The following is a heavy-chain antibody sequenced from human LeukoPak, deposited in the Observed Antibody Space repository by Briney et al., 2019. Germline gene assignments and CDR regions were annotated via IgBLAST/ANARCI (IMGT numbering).Heavy chain of an antibody. CDR1: GYPFTSYG. Sequence: ASVKLSCKASGYPFTSYGISWVLQTPGQGLEWMGWISAYNGNTNYAQKLQGRVTMTTDTSTSTAYMELRSLRSDDTAVYYCARGVRGITFGGVIVPPDYWGQGTLVTVSS. D-gene: IGHD3-16*02. CDR3: ARGVRGITFGGVIVPPDY. CDR2: ISAYNGNT. V-gene: IGHV1-18*01. J-gene: IGHJ4*02.